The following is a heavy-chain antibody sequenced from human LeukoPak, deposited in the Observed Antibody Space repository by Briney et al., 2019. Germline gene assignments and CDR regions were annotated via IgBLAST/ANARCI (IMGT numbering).Heavy chain of an antibody. Sequence: ASVKVSCKASGYTFTGYYMHWVRQAPGQGVEWIGWINPNSGGTNYAQKFQGRVTMTSGTSISTAYMELSRLRFDDTAVYYCARPRDYGDYDAFDIWGQGTMVTVSS. CDR3: ARPRDYGDYDAFDI. CDR1: GYTFTGYY. J-gene: IGHJ3*02. CDR2: INPNSGGT. D-gene: IGHD4-17*01. V-gene: IGHV1-2*02.